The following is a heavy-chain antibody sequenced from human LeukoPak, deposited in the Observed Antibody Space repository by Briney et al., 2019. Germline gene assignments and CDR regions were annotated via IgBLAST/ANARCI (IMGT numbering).Heavy chain of an antibody. J-gene: IGHJ4*02. CDR2: INTDGSIT. D-gene: IGHD3-10*01. Sequence: GGSLRLSCAASGFTFSDYWIHWVRQAPGKGLVWVSRINTDGSITNYADSVKGRFSISRDNAKNTLYLQMSSLRAEDTAVYYCARNRGPRAGFMVREAYDYWGQGTLVTVSS. V-gene: IGHV3-74*01. CDR1: GFTFSDYW. CDR3: ARNRGPRAGFMVREAYDY.